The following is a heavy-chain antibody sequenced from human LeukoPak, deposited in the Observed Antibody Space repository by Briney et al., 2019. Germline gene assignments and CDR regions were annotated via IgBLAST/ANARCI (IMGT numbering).Heavy chain of an antibody. CDR3: ARAATHDYGDSYYFDY. J-gene: IGHJ4*02. CDR2: IYYSGST. D-gene: IGHD4-17*01. CDR1: GGSISSYY. Sequence: PSETLSLTCTVSGGSISSYYWSWIRQPPGKGLEWIGYIYYSGSTNYNPSLKSRVTISVDTSKNQFSLKLSSVTAADTAVYYCARAATHDYGDSYYFDYWGQGTLVTVSS. V-gene: IGHV4-59*01.